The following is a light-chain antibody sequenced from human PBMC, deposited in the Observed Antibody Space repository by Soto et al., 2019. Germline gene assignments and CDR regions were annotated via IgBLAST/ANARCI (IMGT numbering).Light chain of an antibody. J-gene: IGKJ1*01. CDR1: QSVSNNY. V-gene: IGKV3-20*01. Sequence: EIVLAQFSGPLSLSPGEKATLSWRASQSVSNNYLAWYQQKPGQAPRLLIYGASNRATGIPDRFSGSGSGTDFTLTISRLEPEDFAVYYCQQYGSPGTCGQGTKVDIK. CDR2: GAS. CDR3: QQYGSPGT.